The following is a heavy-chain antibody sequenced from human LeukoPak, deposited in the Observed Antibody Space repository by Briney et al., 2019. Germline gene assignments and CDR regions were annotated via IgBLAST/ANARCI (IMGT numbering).Heavy chain of an antibody. D-gene: IGHD6-13*01. CDR3: SRGVYIAAAQYGY. CDR2: IYYSGTT. Sequence: SETLSLTCTVSGGSISSHYWSWIRQPPGKGLEWIGYIYYSGTTNYNPSLKSRVTISVDPSKNQFSLKLSSVTAADTAVYYCSRGVYIAAAQYGYWGQGTLVSVFS. V-gene: IGHV4-59*11. J-gene: IGHJ1*01. CDR1: GGSISSHY.